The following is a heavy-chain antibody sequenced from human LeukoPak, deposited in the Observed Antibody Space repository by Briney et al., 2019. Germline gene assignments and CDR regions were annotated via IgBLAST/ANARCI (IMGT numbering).Heavy chain of an antibody. V-gene: IGHV3-30*02. Sequence: GGSLRLSCAASGFTFSSYGMHWVRQAPGKGLEWVAFIRYDGSNKYYADSVKGRFTISRDNSKNTLYLQMNSLRAEDTAVYYCATLRLPAATTKAFDYWGQRTLVTVSS. D-gene: IGHD2-2*01. J-gene: IGHJ4*02. CDR3: ATLRLPAATTKAFDY. CDR1: GFTFSSYG. CDR2: IRYDGSNK.